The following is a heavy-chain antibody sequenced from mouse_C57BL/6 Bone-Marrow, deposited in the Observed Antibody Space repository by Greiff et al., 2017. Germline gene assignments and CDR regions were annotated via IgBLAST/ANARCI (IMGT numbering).Heavy chain of an antibody. Sequence: EVKLMESGPELVKPGASVKISCKASGYTFTDYYMNWVKQSHGKSLEWIGDINPNNGGTSYNQKFKGKATLTVDKSSSTAYMELRSLTSEDSAVYYCARSGGTTGVDYWGQGTSVTVSS. V-gene: IGHV1-26*01. CDR1: GYTFTDYY. CDR2: INPNNGGT. D-gene: IGHD1-1*01. CDR3: ARSGGTTGVDY. J-gene: IGHJ4*01.